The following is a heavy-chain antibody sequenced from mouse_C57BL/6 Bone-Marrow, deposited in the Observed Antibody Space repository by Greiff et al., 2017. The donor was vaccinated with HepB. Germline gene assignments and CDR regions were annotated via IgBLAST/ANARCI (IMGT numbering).Heavy chain of an antibody. D-gene: IGHD1-1*01. J-gene: IGHJ2*01. CDR1: GYAFSSSW. Sequence: QVQLQQSGPELVKPGASVKISCKASGYAFSSSWMNWVKQRPGKGLEWIGRIYPGDGDTNYNGKFKGKATLTADKSSSTAYMQLSSLTSEDSAVYFCARFSLRYGDYWGQGTTLTVSS. CDR2: IYPGDGDT. V-gene: IGHV1-82*01. CDR3: ARFSLRYGDY.